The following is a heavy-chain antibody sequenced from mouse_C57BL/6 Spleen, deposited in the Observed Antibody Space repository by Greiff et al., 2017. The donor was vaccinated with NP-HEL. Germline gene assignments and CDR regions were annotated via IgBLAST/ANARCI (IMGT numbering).Heavy chain of an antibody. V-gene: IGHV1-64*01. CDR3: ARSENGYYWFAY. CDR2: IHPNSGST. CDR1: GYTFTSYW. D-gene: IGHD2-3*01. Sequence: VQLQQPGAELVKPGASVKLSCKASGYTFTSYWMHWVKQRPGQGLEWIGMIHPNSGSTNYNEKFKSKATLTADKSSSTAYMQLSSLTSEDSAVYYCARSENGYYWFAYWGQGTLVTVSA. J-gene: IGHJ3*01.